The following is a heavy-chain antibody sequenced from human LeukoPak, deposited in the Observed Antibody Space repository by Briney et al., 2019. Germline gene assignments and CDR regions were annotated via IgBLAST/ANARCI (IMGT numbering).Heavy chain of an antibody. D-gene: IGHD6-13*01. CDR2: IDNGGSGT. V-gene: IGHV3-74*01. Sequence: GGSLRLSCAASGFTFSGYWMHWVRQVPEKGLLLVSRIDNGGSGTTYADSVKGRFTVSRDNAKNTLYLQMNSLRAEDTAVYYCAIRKQQVVPPRAYPYYYGMDVWGQGTTVTVSS. J-gene: IGHJ6*02. CDR3: AIRKQQVVPPRAYPYYYGMDV. CDR1: GFTFSGYW.